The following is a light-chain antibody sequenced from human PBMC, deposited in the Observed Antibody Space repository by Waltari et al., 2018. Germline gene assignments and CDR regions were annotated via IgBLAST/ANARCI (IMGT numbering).Light chain of an antibody. CDR3: QQYGSSPRT. CDR1: PSVSSSY. V-gene: IGKV3-20*01. J-gene: IGKJ2*01. Sequence: EIVLTQSPGTLSLSPGERATLSCRASPSVSSSYLAWYQQKPGQAPRLLIDGAASRATGIPDRFSGSGSGTDFTLTISRLEPEDFAVYYCQQYGSSPRTFGQGTKLEIK. CDR2: GAA.